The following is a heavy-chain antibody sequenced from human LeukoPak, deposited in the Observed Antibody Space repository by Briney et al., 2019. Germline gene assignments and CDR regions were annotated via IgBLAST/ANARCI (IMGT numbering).Heavy chain of an antibody. Sequence: ASVKVSCKASGGTFSSYAISWVRQAPGQGLEWMGRIIPILGIANYAQKFQGRVTITADKSTSTAYMELSSLGSEDTAVYYCARDRDDYGDYVGWFDPWGQGTLVTVSS. CDR1: GGTFSSYA. CDR3: ARDRDDYGDYVGWFDP. CDR2: IIPILGIA. D-gene: IGHD4-17*01. J-gene: IGHJ5*02. V-gene: IGHV1-69*04.